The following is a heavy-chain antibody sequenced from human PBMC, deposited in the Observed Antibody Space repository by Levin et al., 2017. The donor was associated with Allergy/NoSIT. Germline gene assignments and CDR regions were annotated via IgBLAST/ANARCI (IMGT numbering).Heavy chain of an antibody. CDR2: IGGSGDSA. J-gene: IGHJ4*02. D-gene: IGHD6-13*01. V-gene: IGHV3-23*01. CDR1: GFIFRNYV. Sequence: SCAASGFIFRNYVMTWLRQSPRKGLEWVSSIGGSGDSAYYADSVKGRFTVSRDNSKNTLYLQMSSLGAEDTAVYYCAKKFDGCSSWYAFDHWGQGTLVTVSS. CDR3: AKKFDGCSSWYAFDH.